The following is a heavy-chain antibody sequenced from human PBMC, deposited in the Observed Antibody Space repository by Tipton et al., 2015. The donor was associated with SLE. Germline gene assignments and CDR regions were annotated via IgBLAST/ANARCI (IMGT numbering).Heavy chain of an antibody. V-gene: IGHV4-4*08. J-gene: IGHJ6*02. CDR1: GGSITNDH. CDR3: ARDKLLVPAAITYYYGMDV. CDR2: EWIGYGST. Sequence: TLSLTCTVSGGSITNDHWSWIRQSPGKGLEWIGYEWIGYGSTKYNPSLESRVTISVDASKNQLSLKLRSVTAADTAVYYCARDKLLVPAAITYYYGMDVWGQGTTVTVSS. D-gene: IGHD2-2*01.